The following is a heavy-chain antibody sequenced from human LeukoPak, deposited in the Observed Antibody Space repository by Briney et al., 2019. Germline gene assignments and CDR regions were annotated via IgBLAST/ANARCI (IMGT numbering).Heavy chain of an antibody. CDR2: ITSSSTHI. V-gene: IGHV3-21*01. CDR1: GFAFSHHN. J-gene: IGHJ4*02. D-gene: IGHD3-10*01. Sequence: GGPLRLSCAASGFAFSHHNMNWVRQAPGKGLEWVSSITSSSTHIYYSDSVKGCFTVSRDNAKNSLFLQMNSLRAEDTAVYYCARKQNRVRGVTDFNYWGQGTLVTVSS. CDR3: ARKQNRVRGVTDFNY.